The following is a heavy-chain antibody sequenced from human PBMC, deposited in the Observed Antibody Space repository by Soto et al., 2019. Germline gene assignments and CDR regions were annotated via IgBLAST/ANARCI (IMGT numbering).Heavy chain of an antibody. Sequence: SETLSFTCTVSGGSLSSYYWTWIRQSPGKGLEWIGYVYFSGNTNYNPSLKSRVTISIDTSKNQFSLRLASVTAADTAFYYCGSVRPSGYVLSWGQGTLVTVSS. D-gene: IGHD6-25*01. CDR3: GSVRPSGYVLS. CDR2: VYFSGNT. J-gene: IGHJ5*02. CDR1: GGSLSSYY. V-gene: IGHV4-59*01.